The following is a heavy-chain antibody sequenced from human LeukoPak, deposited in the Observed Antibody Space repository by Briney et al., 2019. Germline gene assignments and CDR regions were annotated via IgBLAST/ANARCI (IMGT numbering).Heavy chain of an antibody. V-gene: IGHV4-34*01. Sequence: SHTLSLTCAVYGASFSGYYWSWIRQPPGKGLEWLGEINHSGSTNYNPSLKSRVTISVDTSKNQFSLNMSSVTAAETAVYYCATAREAYGECYWGQGTLVTVSS. CDR2: INHSGST. D-gene: IGHD3-16*01. CDR3: ATAREAYGECY. J-gene: IGHJ4*02. CDR1: GASFSGYY.